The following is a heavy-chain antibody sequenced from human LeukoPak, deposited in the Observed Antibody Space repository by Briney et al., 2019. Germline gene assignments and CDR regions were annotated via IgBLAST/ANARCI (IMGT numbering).Heavy chain of an antibody. Sequence: PGGSLRLSCAASGFTFSSYAMHWVRQAPGKGLELVAVISYDGSNKYYADSVKGRFTISRDNSKNTLYLQMNSLRAEDTAVYYCARDYVNYYYGMDVWGQGTTVTVSS. CDR1: GFTFSSYA. V-gene: IGHV3-30-3*01. J-gene: IGHJ6*02. CDR3: ARDYVNYYYGMDV. D-gene: IGHD3-10*02. CDR2: ISYDGSNK.